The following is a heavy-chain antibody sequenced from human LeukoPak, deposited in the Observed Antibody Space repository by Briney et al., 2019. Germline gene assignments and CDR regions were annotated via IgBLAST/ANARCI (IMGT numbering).Heavy chain of an antibody. D-gene: IGHD3-10*01. CDR1: GGSISSYY. CDR3: ARAVGSGSGQTYYYYMDG. Sequence: SETLSLTCTVSGGSISSYYLSWIRQPPGQGLEWIGRIYTSGSTNYYPSLTRRVPMTVDTSTNQFSLKLSSVTAADTAVSYCARAVGSGSGQTYYYYMDGWGKGTTVTIAS. CDR2: IYTSGST. J-gene: IGHJ6*03. V-gene: IGHV4-4*07.